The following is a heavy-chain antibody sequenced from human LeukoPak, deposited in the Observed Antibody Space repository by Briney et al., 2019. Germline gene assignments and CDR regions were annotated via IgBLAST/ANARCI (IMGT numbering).Heavy chain of an antibody. J-gene: IGHJ4*02. D-gene: IGHD3-22*01. V-gene: IGHV1-69*05. CDR1: GGTFSSYA. CDR3: ARGSQDSSGYYYVGFDY. CDR2: IIPIFGTA. Sequence: SVKVSCEASGGTFSSYAIRWVQQAPGQGLEWMGGIIPIFGTANYAQKFQGRVTITTDESTSTTYMELSSLRSEDTAVYYCARGSQDSSGYYYVGFDYWGQGTLVTVSS.